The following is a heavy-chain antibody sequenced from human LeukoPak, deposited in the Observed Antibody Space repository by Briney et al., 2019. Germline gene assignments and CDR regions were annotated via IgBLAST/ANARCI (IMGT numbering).Heavy chain of an antibody. CDR3: ARGGSPSGFDP. V-gene: IGHV1-69*04. CDR2: IIPILGIA. Sequence: ASVKVSCKASGGTFSSYAISWVRQAPGQGLEWMGRIIPILGIANHAQKFQGRVTITADKSTSTAYMELSSLRSEDTAVYYCARGGSPSGFDPWGQGTLVTVSS. J-gene: IGHJ5*02. CDR1: GGTFSSYA. D-gene: IGHD6-13*01.